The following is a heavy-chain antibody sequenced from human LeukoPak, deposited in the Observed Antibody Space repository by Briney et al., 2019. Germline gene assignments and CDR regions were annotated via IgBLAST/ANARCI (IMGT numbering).Heavy chain of an antibody. Sequence: SETLSLTCTVSGGSISSGGYSWSWIRQPPGKGLEWIGYIYHSGSTYYNPSLKSRVTISVDRSKNQFSLKLSSVTAADTAVYYCARDNGDYYGMDVWGQGTTVTVSS. CDR3: ARDNGDYYGMDV. J-gene: IGHJ6*02. CDR2: IYHSGST. D-gene: IGHD4-17*01. CDR1: GGSISSGGYS. V-gene: IGHV4-30-2*01.